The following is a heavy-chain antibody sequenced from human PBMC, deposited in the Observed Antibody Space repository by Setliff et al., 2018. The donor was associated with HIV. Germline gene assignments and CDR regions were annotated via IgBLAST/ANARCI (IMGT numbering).Heavy chain of an antibody. Sequence: SETLSLTCTVSGGSISSYYWSWIRQPPGKGLEWIGYIYYSGSTNYNPSLKSRVTISVDTSKNQFSLKPSSVTAADTAVYYCARDRGDDAFDIWGQGTMVTVSS. CDR2: IYYSGST. J-gene: IGHJ3*02. V-gene: IGHV4-59*01. CDR1: GGSISSYY. D-gene: IGHD3-10*01. CDR3: ARDRGDDAFDI.